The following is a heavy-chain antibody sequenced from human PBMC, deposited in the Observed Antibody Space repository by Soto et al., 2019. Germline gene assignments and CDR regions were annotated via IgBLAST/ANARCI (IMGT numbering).Heavy chain of an antibody. CDR2: IYGGGST. Sequence: WGSLRLSCEASGFTVSNTYMSWIRKAPGRGLEWVSIIYGGGSTYYTDSVKGRFTISKDNSRNTVYLQMNSLRAEDTALYYCEKAFNWHRVDSWGQGTLVAISS. J-gene: IGHJ4*02. V-gene: IGHV3-53*01. CDR3: EKAFNWHRVDS. CDR1: GFTVSNTY. D-gene: IGHD3-9*01.